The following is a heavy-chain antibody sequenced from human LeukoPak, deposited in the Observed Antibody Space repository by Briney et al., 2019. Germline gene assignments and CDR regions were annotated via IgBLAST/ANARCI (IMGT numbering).Heavy chain of an antibody. CDR2: ISGSGGGT. CDR1: GFTFSTYG. V-gene: IGHV3-23*01. CDR3: AKVSSTASYSSSPDAFDI. J-gene: IGHJ3*02. D-gene: IGHD6-6*01. Sequence: PGGSLRLSCAASGFTFSTYGMSWVRQAAGKGLEWVSLISGSGGGTYYADSVKGRFTISRDNSKNTLYLQMNSLRAEDTAVYYCAKVSSTASYSSSPDAFDIWGQGTMVTVSS.